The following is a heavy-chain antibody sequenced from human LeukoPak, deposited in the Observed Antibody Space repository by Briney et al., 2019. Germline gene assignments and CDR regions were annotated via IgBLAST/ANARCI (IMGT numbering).Heavy chain of an antibody. V-gene: IGHV3-74*01. Sequence: GGSLRLSCAASGFTFSSYWMHWVRQAPGKGLVWVSRINSDGSSTNYADSVKGRFTISRDNAKNTLYLQMNSLRAEDTAVYYCAREYCSSTSCYRGSYYYYYMDVRGKGTTVTVSS. CDR3: AREYCSSTSCYRGSYYYYYMDV. CDR1: GFTFSSYW. J-gene: IGHJ6*03. D-gene: IGHD2-2*02. CDR2: INSDGSST.